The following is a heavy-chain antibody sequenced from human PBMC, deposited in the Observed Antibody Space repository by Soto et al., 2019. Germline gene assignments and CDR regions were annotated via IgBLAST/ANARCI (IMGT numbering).Heavy chain of an antibody. CDR2: INPQTAST. Sequence: ASVKVSFKASGYTFNRYYLHWVRQAPGPGLQWLGWINPQTASTRYAQKFQGGVTLTRDTSVNTAYMELSSLRSDDAAVYYCARASQMVINPSYYAMDVWGQGTAVTVSS. D-gene: IGHD3-22*01. CDR1: GYTFNRYY. CDR3: ARASQMVINPSYYAMDV. V-gene: IGHV1-2*02. J-gene: IGHJ6*02.